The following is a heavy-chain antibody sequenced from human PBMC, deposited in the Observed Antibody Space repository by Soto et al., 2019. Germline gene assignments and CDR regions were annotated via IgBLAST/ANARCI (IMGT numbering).Heavy chain of an antibody. J-gene: IGHJ4*02. V-gene: IGHV1-69*13. CDR2: IIPIFGTA. CDR3: ATVPCYYDSSGYYFDY. CDR1: GGTFSRYA. D-gene: IGHD3-22*01. Sequence: SVKVSCKASGGTFSRYAISWVRQAPGQGLEWMGGIIPIFGTANYAQKFQGRVTITADESTSTAYMELSSLRSEDTAVYYCATVPCYYDSSGYYFDYWGQGTLVTVSS.